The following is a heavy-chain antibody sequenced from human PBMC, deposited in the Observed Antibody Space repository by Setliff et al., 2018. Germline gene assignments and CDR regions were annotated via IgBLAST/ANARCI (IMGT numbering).Heavy chain of an antibody. Sequence: GGSLRLSCAASGFMFSSYSMNWVRQAPGKGLEWLSSISGRSSRIYYAGSVRGRFIISRDNAKNSLYLQLTSLRAEDTAVYYCGRDKRVRGLLAGVDSWGQGTLVTVSS. V-gene: IGHV3-21*01. CDR3: GRDKRVRGLLAGVDS. J-gene: IGHJ4*02. CDR1: GFMFSSYS. D-gene: IGHD3-10*01. CDR2: ISGRSSRI.